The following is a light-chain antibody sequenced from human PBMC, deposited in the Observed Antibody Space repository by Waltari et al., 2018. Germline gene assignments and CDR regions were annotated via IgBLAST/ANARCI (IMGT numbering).Light chain of an antibody. CDR2: QDT. J-gene: IGLJ2*01. V-gene: IGLV3-1*01. Sequence: SYELTQPPSVSVSPGQTASITCSGDNLDDKSVCWYQQRPGQSHVLVIYQDTKRPSGIPARFSGSTSVNTATLTISGTQTLDEADYYCHVWDSTTVVFGGGTKLTVL. CDR1: NLDDKS. CDR3: HVWDSTTVV.